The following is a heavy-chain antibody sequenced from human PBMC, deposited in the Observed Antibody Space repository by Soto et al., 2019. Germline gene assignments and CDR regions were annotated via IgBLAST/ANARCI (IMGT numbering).Heavy chain of an antibody. J-gene: IGHJ4*02. D-gene: IGHD3-10*01. Sequence: PGESLKISCQAFEYSFPIYWISWVRQKPGGGLEWMGRIDPSDSFATYSPSFQGHVTISADKSTRTVYLEWRSLQASGTATYYCARHQSGSGNSNFDFWGQGTPVTVSS. CDR2: IDPSDSFA. CDR3: ARHQSGSGNSNFDF. CDR1: EYSFPIYW. V-gene: IGHV5-10-1*01.